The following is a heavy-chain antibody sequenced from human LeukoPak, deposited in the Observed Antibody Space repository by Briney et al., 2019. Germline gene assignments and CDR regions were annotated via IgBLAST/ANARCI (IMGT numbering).Heavy chain of an antibody. CDR3: ARGFAVVVVAATHPFDY. CDR2: ISYDGSNK. D-gene: IGHD2-15*01. V-gene: IGHV3-30*04. J-gene: IGHJ4*02. Sequence: GGCLRLSCAASGFTFSSYAMHWVRQAPGKGLEWVAVISYDGSNKYYADSVKGRFTISRDNSKNTLYLQMNSLRAEDTAEYYCARGFAVVVVAATHPFDYWGQGTLVTVSS. CDR1: GFTFSSYA.